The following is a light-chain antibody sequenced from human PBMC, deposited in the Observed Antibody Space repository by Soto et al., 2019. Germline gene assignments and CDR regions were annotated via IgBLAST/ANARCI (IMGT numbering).Light chain of an antibody. Sequence: EIVLTQSPGTLSLSPGERATLSCRASQRVSSSSCLAWYQQKPGQAPRLLIYGASSRATGIPDRFSGSGSATDFTLTISRLEPEDFAVYYCRQYGSSPSYTFGQGTKLEIK. CDR3: RQYGSSPSYT. CDR1: QRVSSSSC. J-gene: IGKJ2*01. CDR2: GAS. V-gene: IGKV3-20*01.